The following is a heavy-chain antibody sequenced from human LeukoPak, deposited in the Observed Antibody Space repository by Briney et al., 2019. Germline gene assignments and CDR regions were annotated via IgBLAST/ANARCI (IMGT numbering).Heavy chain of an antibody. V-gene: IGHV3-15*01. D-gene: IGHD5-24*01. J-gene: IGHJ4*02. CDR2: IKRKTDGGTT. CDR3: TTDRLRDGYNF. CDR1: GFTFSNAW. Sequence: GGSLRLSCAASGFTFSNAWMSWVRQAPGKGLEWVGRIKRKTDGGTTDYAAPVKGRFTISRDDSKNTLYLQMNSLKTEDTAVYYCTTDRLRDGYNFWGQGTLVTVSS.